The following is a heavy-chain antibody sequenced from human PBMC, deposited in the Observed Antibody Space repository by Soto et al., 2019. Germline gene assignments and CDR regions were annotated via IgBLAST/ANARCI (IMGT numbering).Heavy chain of an antibody. D-gene: IGHD3-22*01. J-gene: IGHJ5*01. Sequence: AVFGGTFRAYYCGCILQPTEKGLEWSGEINHSGGTSYNPSLKSRVTISVDTSKSQFSLKLTSVTAADRAVYYCVKDRVATDVGSRFYQSWG. CDR1: GGTFRAYY. V-gene: IGHV4-34*01. CDR3: VKDRVATDVGSRFYQS. CDR2: INHSGGT.